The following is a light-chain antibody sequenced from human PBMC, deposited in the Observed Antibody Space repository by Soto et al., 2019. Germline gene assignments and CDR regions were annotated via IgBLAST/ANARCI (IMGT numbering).Light chain of an antibody. CDR2: DAS. Sequence: EIVLTQSPATLSLSPGERATLSCRASQSVSYYLAWYQQKRGQAPRLLIYDASKRAPGIPARFSGSGSGTDFTLTISSLEPEVLAVDYCQQCSNGPPIAFGQGTRLEIK. CDR3: QQCSNGPPIA. CDR1: QSVSYY. J-gene: IGKJ5*01. V-gene: IGKV3-11*01.